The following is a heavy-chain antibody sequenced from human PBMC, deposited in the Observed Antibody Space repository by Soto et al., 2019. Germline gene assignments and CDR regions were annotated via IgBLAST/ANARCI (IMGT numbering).Heavy chain of an antibody. V-gene: IGHV1-69*01. CDR1: GGTFSSYA. Sequence: QVQLVQSGAEVKKPGSSVKVSCKASGGTFSSYAISWVRQAPGQGLEWMGGIIPIFGTANYAQKLQGRVTITADDSTSTAYMELSSLRSEDTAVYYCARAPTLTGGDWLSVYWGQGTLVTVSS. D-gene: IGHD2-21*01. CDR3: ARAPTLTGGDWLSVY. J-gene: IGHJ4*02. CDR2: IIPIFGTA.